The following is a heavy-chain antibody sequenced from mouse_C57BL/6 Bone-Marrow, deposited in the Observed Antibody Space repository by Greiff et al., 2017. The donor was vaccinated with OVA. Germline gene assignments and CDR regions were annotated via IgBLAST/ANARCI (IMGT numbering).Heavy chain of an antibody. Sequence: QVQLKESGAELMKPGASVKLSCKATGYTFTGYWIEWVKQRPGHGLEWIGEILPGSGSTNYNEKFKGKATFTADTSSNTAYMQLSSLTTEDSAIYYCARGNYCYGSSLYWYFDVWGTGTTVTVSS. CDR2: ILPGSGST. D-gene: IGHD1-1*01. V-gene: IGHV1-9*01. CDR3: ARGNYCYGSSLYWYFDV. J-gene: IGHJ1*03. CDR1: GYTFTGYW.